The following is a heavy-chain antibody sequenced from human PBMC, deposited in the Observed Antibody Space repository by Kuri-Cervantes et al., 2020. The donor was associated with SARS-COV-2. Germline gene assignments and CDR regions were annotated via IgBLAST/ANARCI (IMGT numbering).Heavy chain of an antibody. CDR1: GGSISSGSYY. CDR2: IYTSGST. D-gene: IGHD4-17*01. Sequence: SETLSLTCTVSGGSISSGSYYWSWIRQPAGKGLEWIGRIYTSGSTNYNPSLKSRVTISVDTSKNQFSLKLSSVTAADTAVYYCARPFGDYVSWFDYWGQGTLVTVSS. J-gene: IGHJ4*02. CDR3: ARPFGDYVSWFDY. V-gene: IGHV4-61*02.